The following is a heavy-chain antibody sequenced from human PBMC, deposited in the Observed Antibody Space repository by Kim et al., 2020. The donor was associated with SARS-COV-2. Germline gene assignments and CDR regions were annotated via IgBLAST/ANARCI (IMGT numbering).Heavy chain of an antibody. V-gene: IGHV3-30*18. J-gene: IGHJ6*02. CDR3: AKEDYSNYSYYYYGMDV. CDR1: GFTFSSYG. CDR2: ISYDGSNK. D-gene: IGHD4-4*01. Sequence: GGSLRLSCAASGFTFSSYGMHWVRQAPGKGLEWVAVISYDGSNKYYADSVKGRFTISRDNSKNTLYLQMNNLGAEDTAVYYCAKEDYSNYSYYYYGMDVWGQGTTVTVSS.